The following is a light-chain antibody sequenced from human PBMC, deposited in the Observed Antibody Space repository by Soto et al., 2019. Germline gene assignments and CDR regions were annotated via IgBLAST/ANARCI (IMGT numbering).Light chain of an antibody. CDR1: QGISSY. V-gene: IGKV1D-8*02. CDR3: QEYLSSSWT. Sequence: GDRVTISCRMSQGISSYLAWYQQKPGKAPELLIYAASTLQSGVPSRFRGSGSGTEFTLTISSLQPDDFAIYYCQEYLSSSWTFGQGTKVDI. CDR2: AAS. J-gene: IGKJ1*01.